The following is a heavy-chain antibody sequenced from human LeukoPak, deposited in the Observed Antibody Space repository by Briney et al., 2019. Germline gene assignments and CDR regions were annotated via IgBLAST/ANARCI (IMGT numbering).Heavy chain of an antibody. CDR2: ISYDGSNK. J-gene: IGHJ4*02. D-gene: IGHD3-10*01. CDR3: AREDGSGSYPDY. V-gene: IGHV3-30-3*01. CDR1: GFTFSSYA. Sequence: TGRSLRLSCAASGFTFSSYAMHWVRQAPGKGLEWVAVISYDGSNKYYADSVKGRFTISRDNSKNTLYLQMNSLRAEDTAVYYCAREDGSGSYPDYWGQGTLVTVSS.